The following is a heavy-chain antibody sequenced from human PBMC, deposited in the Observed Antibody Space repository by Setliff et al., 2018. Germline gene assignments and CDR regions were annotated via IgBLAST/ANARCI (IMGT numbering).Heavy chain of an antibody. J-gene: IGHJ6*03. CDR2: TIPMFGTT. CDR3: ASEGVDTRSSTDYRYYMDV. CDR1: GGSFSSYG. Sequence: SVKVSCKASGGSFSSYGITWVRQAPGQGLEWMGGTIPMFGTTNYAQKFQGRVTIITDESTSTAYMELSSLRSEDTAVYFCASEGVDTRSSTDYRYYMDVWGKGTTVTVSS. D-gene: IGHD5-18*01. V-gene: IGHV1-69*05.